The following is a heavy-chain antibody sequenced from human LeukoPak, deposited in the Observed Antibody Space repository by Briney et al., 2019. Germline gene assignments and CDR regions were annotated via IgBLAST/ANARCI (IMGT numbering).Heavy chain of an antibody. Sequence: GGSLRLSCAASGFTFGSYSMSWVRQAPGKGLEWVSAVSASADSTYYADSVKGRFIISRDNSKNTLFLQMNSLRAEDTAVYYCARRPAIFMDGVYYYSMDVWGQGTTVTVSS. D-gene: IGHD2-2*01. V-gene: IGHV3-23*01. CDR3: ARRPAIFMDGVYYYSMDV. CDR1: GFTFGSYS. J-gene: IGHJ6*02. CDR2: VSASADST.